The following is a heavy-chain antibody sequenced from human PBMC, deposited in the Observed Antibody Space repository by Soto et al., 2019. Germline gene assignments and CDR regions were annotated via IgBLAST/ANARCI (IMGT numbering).Heavy chain of an antibody. CDR1: GGSISSYY. CDR2: IYYSGST. CDR3: ARLRIDCSGGSCYVHTYYYYGMDV. Sequence: SETLSLTCTVSGGSISSYYWSWIRQPPGKGLEWIGYIYYSGSTNYNPSLKSRVTISVDTSKNQFSLKLSSVTAADTAVYYCARLRIDCSGGSCYVHTYYYYGMDVWGQGTTVT. V-gene: IGHV4-59*08. J-gene: IGHJ6*02. D-gene: IGHD2-15*01.